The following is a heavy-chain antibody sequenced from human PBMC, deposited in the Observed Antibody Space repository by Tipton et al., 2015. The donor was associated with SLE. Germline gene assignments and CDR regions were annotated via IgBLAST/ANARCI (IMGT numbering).Heavy chain of an antibody. D-gene: IGHD3-9*01. Sequence: TLSLTCTVSGGSVSSGSYYWSCIRQPPGKGLEWIGYIYYSGSTNYNPSLKSRVTISVDTSKNQFSLRLSSVTAADTAVYYCARDFARGSGYVYWGHGILVTVSS. CDR2: IYYSGST. CDR1: GGSVSSGSYY. CDR3: ARDFARGSGYVY. V-gene: IGHV4-61*01. J-gene: IGHJ4*01.